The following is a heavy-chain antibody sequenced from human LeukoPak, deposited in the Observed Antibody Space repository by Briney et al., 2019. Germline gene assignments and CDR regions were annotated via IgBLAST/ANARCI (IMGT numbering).Heavy chain of an antibody. CDR3: ARVRHYYDSSCYFGY. CDR1: GFTFSSYW. V-gene: IGHV3-74*01. CDR2: INSDGSST. D-gene: IGHD3-22*01. J-gene: IGHJ4*02. Sequence: GGSLRLSCAASGFTFSSYWMHWVRQAPGKGLVWVSRINSDGSSTSYADSVKGRFTISRDNAKNTLYLQMNSLRAEDTAVYYCARVRHYYDSSCYFGYWGQGTLVTVSS.